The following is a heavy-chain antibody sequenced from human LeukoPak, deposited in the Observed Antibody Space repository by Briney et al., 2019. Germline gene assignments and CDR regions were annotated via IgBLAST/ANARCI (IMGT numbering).Heavy chain of an antibody. CDR2: IHDGGSPI. CDR1: GFTFSSYS. J-gene: IGHJ4*02. CDR3: ARGGSSWVSY. D-gene: IGHD6-13*01. Sequence: PGGSLRLSCAASGFTFSSYSMTWVRQAPGKGLEWISYIHDGGSPIYYADSVKGRFTVSRDNAKNSLYLQMNSLRAEDTAVYYCARGGSSWVSYWGQGTLVTVSS. V-gene: IGHV3-48*01.